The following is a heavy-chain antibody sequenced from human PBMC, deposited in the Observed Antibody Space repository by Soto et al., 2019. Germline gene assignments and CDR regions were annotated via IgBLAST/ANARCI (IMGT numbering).Heavy chain of an antibody. D-gene: IGHD1-1*01. CDR3: ANPIPKTGTTFGF. CDR1: GFTFSNFA. V-gene: IGHV3-23*01. CDR2: ISGSGDDT. Sequence: QLLESGGGFVQPGGSLRLSCVASGFTFSNFAMAWVRQAPGEGLEWVSAISGSGDDTFYADSMKGRFTISTDNSKDTLYLQINSLKAEDTAVYYCANPIPKTGTTFGFWGQGPLVTVSS. J-gene: IGHJ4*02.